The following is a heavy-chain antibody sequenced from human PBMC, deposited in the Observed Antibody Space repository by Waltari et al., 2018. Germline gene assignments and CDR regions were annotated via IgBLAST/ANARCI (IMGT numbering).Heavy chain of an antibody. CDR1: GYSFTSDG. CDR3: ARDYYSDYVFDY. J-gene: IGHJ4*02. Sequence: QVQLGQSGSEVKNPGASVKVSFKASGYSFTSDGISWVRQAPGQGLEWMGWTSAHNDDTNYVQRFQGRLTITTDTSTNTAYMELRSLTSDDTAVYFCARDYYSDYVFDYWGQGTLVIVSS. CDR2: TSAHNDDT. D-gene: IGHD4-17*01. V-gene: IGHV1-18*01.